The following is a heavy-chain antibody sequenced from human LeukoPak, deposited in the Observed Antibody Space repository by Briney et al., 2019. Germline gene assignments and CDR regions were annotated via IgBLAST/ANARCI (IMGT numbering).Heavy chain of an antibody. CDR3: ARENSHQLPYTLDY. J-gene: IGHJ4*02. CDR1: GFSFDDYG. D-gene: IGHD2-2*01. CDR2: INWNGGST. Sequence: PGGSLRLSCAASGFSFDDYGMSWVRQAPGKGLEWVSGINWNGGSTGYADSVKGRFTISRDNAKNSLYLRMNSLRPEDTAVYYCARENSHQLPYTLDYWGQGTLVTVSS. V-gene: IGHV3-20*04.